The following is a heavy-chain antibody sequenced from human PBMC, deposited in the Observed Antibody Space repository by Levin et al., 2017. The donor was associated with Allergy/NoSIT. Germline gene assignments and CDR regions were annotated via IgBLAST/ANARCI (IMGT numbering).Heavy chain of an antibody. D-gene: IGHD2-2*01. Sequence: SETLSLTCTVSGGSISSSSYYWGWIRQPPGKGLEWIGSIYYSGSTYYNPSLKSRVTISVDTSKNQFSLKLSSVTAADTAVYYCARHGDIVVVPAASGAYWGQGTLVTVSS. V-gene: IGHV4-39*01. CDR1: GGSISSSSYY. CDR2: IYYSGST. J-gene: IGHJ4*02. CDR3: ARHGDIVVVPAASGAY.